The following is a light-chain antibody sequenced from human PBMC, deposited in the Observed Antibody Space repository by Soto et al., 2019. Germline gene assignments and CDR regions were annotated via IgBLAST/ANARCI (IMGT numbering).Light chain of an antibody. CDR1: QSVSTY. CDR2: GAS. J-gene: IGKJ5*01. V-gene: IGKV3-15*01. Sequence: EIVLTQSPATLSFSPGERATLSCRASQSVSTYLAWYQQKSGQAPRLLIYGASTRATGIPARFSGTGSGTDFTLTVSSLQSEDFAVYYCQQYDNWPITFGQGTRLEIK. CDR3: QQYDNWPIT.